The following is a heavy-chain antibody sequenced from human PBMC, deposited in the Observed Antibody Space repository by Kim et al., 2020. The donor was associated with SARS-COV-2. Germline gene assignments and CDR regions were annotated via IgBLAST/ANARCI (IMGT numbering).Heavy chain of an antibody. V-gene: IGHV5-51*01. CDR2: IHPGDSDT. CDR1: GYSFSNYY. J-gene: IGHJ4*02. Sequence: GESLKISCKGSGYSFSNYYIAWVRQMPGKGLEWMGLIHPGDSDTRYSPSFQGQVSISADRSISTAYLQWTSLKTSDTGIYYCARHRQFSGTRSTVSDFFDYWGQGALVTVSS. CDR3: ARHRQFSGTRSTVSDFFDY. D-gene: IGHD6-25*01.